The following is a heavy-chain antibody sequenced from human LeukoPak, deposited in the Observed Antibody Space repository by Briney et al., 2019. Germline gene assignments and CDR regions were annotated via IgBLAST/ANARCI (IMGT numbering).Heavy chain of an antibody. CDR3: AKDNSSGWRGNYYYYMDV. Sequence: GGSLRLSCAASGFTFDDYGMSWVRQAPGKGLEWVSLISWDGGSTYYADSVKGRFTISRDNSKNSLYLQMNSLRAEDTALYYCAKDNSSGWRGNYYYYMDVWGKGTTVTVSS. J-gene: IGHJ6*03. CDR1: GFTFDDYG. V-gene: IGHV3-43D*03. D-gene: IGHD6-19*01. CDR2: ISWDGGST.